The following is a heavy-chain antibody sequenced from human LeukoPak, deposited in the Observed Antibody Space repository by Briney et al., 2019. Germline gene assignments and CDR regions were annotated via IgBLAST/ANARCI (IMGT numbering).Heavy chain of an antibody. CDR1: GYSFTSYG. D-gene: IGHD2-2*01. Sequence: APVKVSCKASGYSFTSYGISWGRQAPGQGLEWMGWISAYNGNTNYAQKLQGRVTMTIETSTSTAYMEVRSLRSDDTAVYYCARDRYCTITKCSNWFDPWGQGTLVTVSS. J-gene: IGHJ5*02. CDR3: ARDRYCTITKCSNWFDP. V-gene: IGHV1-18*01. CDR2: ISAYNGNT.